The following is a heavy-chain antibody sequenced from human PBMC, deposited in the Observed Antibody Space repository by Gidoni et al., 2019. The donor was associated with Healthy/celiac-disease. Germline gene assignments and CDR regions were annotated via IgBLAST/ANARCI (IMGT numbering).Heavy chain of an antibody. D-gene: IGHD1-26*01. Sequence: EVQLLESGGGLVQPGGSLRLSCAASGFTFSSYDISWVRQAPGKGLAGVSAIIGSGGSTYYADSVKGRFTISRDNSKNTLYLQMNSLRAEDTAVYYCAKVTDREGDYFDYWGQGTLVTVSS. V-gene: IGHV3-23*01. CDR1: GFTFSSYD. CDR3: AKVTDREGDYFDY. J-gene: IGHJ4*02. CDR2: IIGSGGST.